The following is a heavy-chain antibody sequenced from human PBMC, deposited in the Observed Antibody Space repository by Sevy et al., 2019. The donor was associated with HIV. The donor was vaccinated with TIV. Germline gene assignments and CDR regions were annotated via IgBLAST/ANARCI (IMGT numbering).Heavy chain of an antibody. CDR3: ARGFGGFTVAAAGRRYYYYMDV. J-gene: IGHJ6*03. V-gene: IGHV3-7*03. D-gene: IGHD6-13*01. Sequence: GGSLRLSCAASGFTFSSYWMSWVRQAPGKGLEWVANIKQDGSEKYDVDSVKGRFTISRDNARNPLYLQMNSLRATATAVYYCARGFGGFTVAAAGRRYYYYMDVWGKGTTVTVSS. CDR2: IKQDGSEK. CDR1: GFTFSSYW.